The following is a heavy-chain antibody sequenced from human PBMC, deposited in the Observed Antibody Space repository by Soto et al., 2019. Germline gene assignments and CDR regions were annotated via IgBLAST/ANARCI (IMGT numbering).Heavy chain of an antibody. CDR3: AKDPYSSGPLPKDFDY. V-gene: IGHV3-15*01. CDR1: GFTFSNAW. J-gene: IGHJ4*02. D-gene: IGHD6-19*01. Sequence: GGSLRLSCAASGFTFSNAWMSWVRQAPGKGLEWVSRFKSKIDGGTTDYAAPVKGRFTISRDDSKNTLYLQMNSLKTEDTAVYYCAKDPYSSGPLPKDFDYWGQGTLVTVSS. CDR2: FKSKIDGGTT.